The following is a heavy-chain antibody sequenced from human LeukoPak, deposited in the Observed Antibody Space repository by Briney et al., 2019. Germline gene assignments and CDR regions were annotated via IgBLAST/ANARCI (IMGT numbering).Heavy chain of an antibody. V-gene: IGHV3-74*03. J-gene: IGHJ4*02. D-gene: IGHD2-21*01. CDR3: IRDEALWRLDY. CDR2: IDERGTNA. Sequence: GGSLTLSCVASGFTFSNYAINWVRQSPGKGLVWVSRIDERGTNAMYADSVKGRFSISRDNAKNTVNLQMNSLRAEDTGVDYCIRDEALWRLDYWGQGTLVTVSS. CDR1: GFTFSNYA.